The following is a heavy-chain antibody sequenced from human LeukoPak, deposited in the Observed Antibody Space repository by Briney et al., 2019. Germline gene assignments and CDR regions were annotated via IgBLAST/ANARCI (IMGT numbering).Heavy chain of an antibody. CDR2: IIPIFGTA. CDR1: GGTFSSYA. J-gene: IGHJ4*02. D-gene: IGHD3-3*01. CDR3: ARGELRFLEWLSSFDY. Sequence: SVKVSCKASGGTFSSYAISWVRQAPGQGLEWIGGIIPIFGTANYAQKFQGRVTITADESTSTAYMELSSLRSEDTAVYYCARGELRFLEWLSSFDYWGQGTLVTVSS. V-gene: IGHV1-69*13.